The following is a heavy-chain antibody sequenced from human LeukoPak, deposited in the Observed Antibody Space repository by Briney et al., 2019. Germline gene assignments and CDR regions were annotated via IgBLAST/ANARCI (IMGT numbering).Heavy chain of an antibody. V-gene: IGHV3-48*01. CDR1: GFTFSSYS. D-gene: IGHD2-2*01. CDR2: ISSSSSTI. J-gene: IGHJ4*02. CDR3: ATARYCSSTSCYDY. Sequence: PGGSLRLSCAASGFTFSSYSMNWVRQAPGKGLEWVSYISSSSSTIYYADSVKGRFTISRANAKNSLYLQMNSLRAEDTAVYYCATARYCSSTSCYDYWGQGTLVTVSS.